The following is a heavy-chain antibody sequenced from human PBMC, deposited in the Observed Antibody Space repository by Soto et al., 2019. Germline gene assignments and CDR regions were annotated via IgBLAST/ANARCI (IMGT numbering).Heavy chain of an antibody. Sequence: QVQLVQSGAEVKKPGASVKVSCKASGYTFTSYGISWVRQAPGQGLEWMGWISAYNGNTNYAQKLQGRVTMTTDTFTSTAYMELRSLRSDDTAVYYCARCSVPAAIGFYYYYGMDVWGQGTTVTVSS. D-gene: IGHD2-2*01. J-gene: IGHJ6*02. CDR3: ARCSVPAAIGFYYYYGMDV. CDR1: GYTFTSYG. CDR2: ISAYNGNT. V-gene: IGHV1-18*01.